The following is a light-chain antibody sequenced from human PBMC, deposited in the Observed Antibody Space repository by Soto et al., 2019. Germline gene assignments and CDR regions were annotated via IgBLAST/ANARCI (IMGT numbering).Light chain of an antibody. V-gene: IGKV3-15*01. J-gene: IGKJ5*01. Sequence: EIVLTQSPATLSVSPGERATLSCRASQSVSSNLAWYQQKPGQAPRLLIYGASNRATDIPGRFSGSGSGTEFTLTISSLQSEDFAVYYCQQYDNWPITFGQGTRLEI. CDR2: GAS. CDR3: QQYDNWPIT. CDR1: QSVSSN.